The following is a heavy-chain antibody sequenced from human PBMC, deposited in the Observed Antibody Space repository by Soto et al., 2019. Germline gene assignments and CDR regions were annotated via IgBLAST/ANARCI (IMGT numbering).Heavy chain of an antibody. D-gene: IGHD6-19*01. Sequence: PGGSLRLSCAASGFTFSSYGMHWVRQAPGKGLEWVAVIWYDGSNKYYADSVKGRFTISRDNSKNTLYLQMNSLRAEDTAVYYCASLGIAVAGAYGMDVWGQGTTVTVSS. CDR2: IWYDGSNK. CDR1: GFTFSSYG. J-gene: IGHJ6*02. V-gene: IGHV3-33*01. CDR3: ASLGIAVAGAYGMDV.